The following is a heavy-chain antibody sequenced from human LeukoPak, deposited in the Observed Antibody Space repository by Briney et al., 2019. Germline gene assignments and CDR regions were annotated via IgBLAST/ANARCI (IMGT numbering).Heavy chain of an antibody. V-gene: IGHV3-30*03. CDR1: GFTFSSYG. J-gene: IGHJ4*02. D-gene: IGHD3-10*01. CDR2: ISYDGSNK. CDR3: ARDRYGSGRGDY. Sequence: GRSLRLSCAASGFTFSSYGMHWVRQAPGKGLEWVAVISYDGSNKYYADSVKGRFTISRDNSKNMLYLQMNSLRAEDTAVYYCARDRYGSGRGDYWGQGTLVTVSS.